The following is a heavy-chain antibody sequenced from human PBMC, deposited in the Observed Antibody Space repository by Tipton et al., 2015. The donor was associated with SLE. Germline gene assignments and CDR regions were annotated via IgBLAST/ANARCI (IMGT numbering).Heavy chain of an antibody. D-gene: IGHD3-10*01. CDR1: GGSISSSSYY. V-gene: IGHV4-39*07. J-gene: IGHJ2*01. CDR3: ARDGDRGGIEDWYFDL. Sequence: TLSLTCTVSGGSISSSSYYWGWIRQPPGKGLEWIGNIYYRGSTYYNPSLKSRVTISVDTSKNQFSLKLNSVTAADTAVYYCARDGDRGGIEDWYFDLWGRGTLVTVSS. CDR2: IYYRGST.